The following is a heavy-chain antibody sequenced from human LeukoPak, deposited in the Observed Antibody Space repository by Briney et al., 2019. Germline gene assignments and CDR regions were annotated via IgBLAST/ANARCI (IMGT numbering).Heavy chain of an antibody. J-gene: IGHJ4*02. D-gene: IGHD6-19*01. Sequence: SETLSLTCAVYGGSFSGYYWSWIRQPPGKGLEWIGEINHSGSTNYNPSLKSRVTISVDTSKNQFSLKLSSVTAADTAMYYCARERWLGHSLDYWGQGTLVTVSS. CDR3: ARERWLGHSLDY. V-gene: IGHV4-34*01. CDR2: INHSGST. CDR1: GGSFSGYY.